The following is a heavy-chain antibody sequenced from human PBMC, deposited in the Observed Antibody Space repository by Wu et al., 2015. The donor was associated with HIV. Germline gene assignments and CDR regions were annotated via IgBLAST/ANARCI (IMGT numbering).Heavy chain of an antibody. D-gene: IGHD1-26*01. CDR2: INPNSGGS. J-gene: IGHJ1*01. CDR1: GYTFTDNY. CDR3: TKDYGIVGSTLPEYFQH. Sequence: QVQLMQSGAEVKKPGASVKVSCKTSGYTFTDNYIHWVRQAPGQGLEWMGWINPNSGGSKSPQKFQGRVTMTRDTSVSTVYLELTRLKFDDTAFYYCTKDYGIVGSTLPEYFQHWGQGTLVTVSS. V-gene: IGHV1-2*02.